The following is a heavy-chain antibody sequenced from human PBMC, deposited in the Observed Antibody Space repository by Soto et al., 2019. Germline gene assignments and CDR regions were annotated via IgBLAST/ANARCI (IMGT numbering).Heavy chain of an antibody. CDR1: GYTFTAYH. CDR3: ARNMDYYYGRGSGNGHGV. Sequence: QVQLVQSGAEVKEPGDSVRVSCEASGYTFTAYHIHWVRQAPGQGLEWMGWINPKFGDTTYAQDFHGRVAMTRDMSIITVYMELRRLTSDDTAIYYCARNMDYYYGRGSGNGHGVWGQGTTVTVFS. J-gene: IGHJ6*02. D-gene: IGHD3-10*02. V-gene: IGHV1-2*02. CDR2: INPKFGDT.